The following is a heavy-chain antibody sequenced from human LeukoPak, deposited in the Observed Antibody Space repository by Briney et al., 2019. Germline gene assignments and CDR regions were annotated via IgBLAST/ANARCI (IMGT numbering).Heavy chain of an antibody. CDR2: ISSSSSTI. J-gene: IGHJ3*02. CDR3: ARGRGYCSSTSCPLDRDAFDI. V-gene: IGHV3-48*01. CDR1: GFTFSSYS. Sequence: GGSLRLSCAASGFTFSSYSVNWVRQAPGKGLEWVSYISSSSSTIYYADSVKGRFTISRDNAKNSLYLQMNSLRAEDTAVYYCARGRGYCSSTSCPLDRDAFDIWGQGTMVTVSS. D-gene: IGHD2-2*01.